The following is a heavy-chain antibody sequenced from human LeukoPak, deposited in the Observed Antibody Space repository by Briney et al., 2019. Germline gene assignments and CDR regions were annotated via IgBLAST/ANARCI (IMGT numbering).Heavy chain of an antibody. V-gene: IGHV3-74*01. CDR1: GFSFSSSW. D-gene: IGHD2-2*01. Sequence: GGSQRLSCEASGFSFSSSWMHWVRQAPGKGLVWVSRINKDGRTINYADSVKGRFTISRDNAKNSLYLQMNSLRAEDTAVYYCARMNLGYCSSTSCYRDYWGQGTLVTVSS. CDR3: ARMNLGYCSSTSCYRDY. CDR2: INKDGRTI. J-gene: IGHJ4*02.